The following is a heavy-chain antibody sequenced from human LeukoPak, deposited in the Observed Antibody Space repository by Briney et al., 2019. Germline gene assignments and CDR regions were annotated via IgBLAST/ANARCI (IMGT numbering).Heavy chain of an antibody. Sequence: PGGSLRLSCAASGSTFSSYGMHWVRQAPGKGLEWVAFIRYDGSNKYYADSVKGRFTISRDNSKNTLYLQMNSLRAEDTAVYYCARESNQVVTIDYWGQGTLVTVSS. V-gene: IGHV3-30*02. D-gene: IGHD3-22*01. CDR3: ARESNQVVTIDY. CDR1: GSTFSSYG. CDR2: IRYDGSNK. J-gene: IGHJ4*02.